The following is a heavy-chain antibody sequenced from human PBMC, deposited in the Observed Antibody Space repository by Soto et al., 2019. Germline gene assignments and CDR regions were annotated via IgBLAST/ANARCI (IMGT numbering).Heavy chain of an antibody. V-gene: IGHV1-2*04. CDR3: ARGDSTDCSNGVCSFFYNHDMDV. CDR2: INPKSGGT. D-gene: IGHD2-8*01. J-gene: IGHJ6*02. CDR1: GYSFADYH. Sequence: GASVKVSCKASGYSFADYHIHWVRQAPGQGLEWLGRINPKSGGTSTAQKFQGWVTMTTDTSISTASMELTRLTSDDTAIYYCARGDSTDCSNGVCSFFYNHDMDVWGQGTTVTVSS.